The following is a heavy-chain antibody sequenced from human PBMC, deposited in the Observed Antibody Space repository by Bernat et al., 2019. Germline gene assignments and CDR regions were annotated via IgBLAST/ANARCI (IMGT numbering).Heavy chain of an antibody. CDR3: ARDCSTIAALGHNWFNP. Sequence: EVQLVESGGGLVQSGGSLRLPCAASGFSFSDYSMNWVRQAPGKGLEWVSYISRSTTVIYYADSVKGRFTISGDNAKNSLYLQMNSLRDEDTAVYYCARDCSTIAALGHNWFNPWGQGTLVTVSS. CDR2: ISRSTTVI. V-gene: IGHV3-48*02. J-gene: IGHJ5*01. CDR1: GFSFSDYS. D-gene: IGHD6-13*01.